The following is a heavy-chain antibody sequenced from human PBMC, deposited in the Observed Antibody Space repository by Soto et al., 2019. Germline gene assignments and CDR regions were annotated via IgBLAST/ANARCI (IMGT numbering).Heavy chain of an antibody. Sequence: TLSLTCTVSGGSISSGGYYWSWIRQHPGKGLEWIGYVYYSGSTYYNPSLKSRVTISVDTSKNQFSLKLSSVTAADTAVYYCARDRGGYSGYASGAFDIWGQGTMVTVSS. CDR1: GGSISSGGYY. D-gene: IGHD5-12*01. CDR3: ARDRGGYSGYASGAFDI. V-gene: IGHV4-31*03. CDR2: VYYSGST. J-gene: IGHJ3*02.